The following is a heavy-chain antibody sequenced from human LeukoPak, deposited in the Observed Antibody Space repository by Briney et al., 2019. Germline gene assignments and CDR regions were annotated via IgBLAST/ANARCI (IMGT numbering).Heavy chain of an antibody. CDR2: ISGSAGRT. V-gene: IGHV3-23*01. CDR3: AKDGRRDFCSDYDSPWY. D-gene: IGHD5-12*01. Sequence: PGGSLRLSCAASGFTFSSYAMSCVRQAPGKGLEWVSGISGSAGRTYYADSVKGRFTISRDNSKNTLFLQMNSLRAEDTAVYYCAKDGRRDFCSDYDSPWYWGQGTPVTVSS. J-gene: IGHJ4*02. CDR1: GFTFSSYA.